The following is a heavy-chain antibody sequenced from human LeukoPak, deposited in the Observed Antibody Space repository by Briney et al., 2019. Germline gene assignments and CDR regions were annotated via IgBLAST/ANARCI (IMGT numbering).Heavy chain of an antibody. Sequence: GGSLRLSCAASGFTFSSYAMHWVRQAPGKGLEWVAVISYDGSNKYYADSVKGRFTISRDNSKNTLYLQMNSLRAEDTAVYYCARERTWIRPEGRYYGMDVWGQGTTVTVSS. CDR2: ISYDGSNK. J-gene: IGHJ6*02. CDR3: ARERTWIRPEGRYYGMDV. V-gene: IGHV3-30-3*01. D-gene: IGHD5-18*01. CDR1: GFTFSSYA.